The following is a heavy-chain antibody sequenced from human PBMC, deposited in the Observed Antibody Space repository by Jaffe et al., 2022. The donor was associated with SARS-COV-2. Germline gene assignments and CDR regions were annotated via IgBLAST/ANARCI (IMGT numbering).Heavy chain of an antibody. V-gene: IGHV4-4*02. D-gene: IGHD3-22*01. CDR1: GGSISSSNW. J-gene: IGHJ4*02. CDR3: ARSMDDSSGYYSSSFDY. Sequence: QVQLQESGPGLVKPSGTLSLTCAVSGGSISSSNWWSWVRQPPGKGLEWIGEIYHSGSTNYNPSLKSRVTISVDKSKNQFSLKLSSVTAADTAVYYCARSMDDSSGYYSSSFDYWGQGTLVTVSS. CDR2: IYHSGST.